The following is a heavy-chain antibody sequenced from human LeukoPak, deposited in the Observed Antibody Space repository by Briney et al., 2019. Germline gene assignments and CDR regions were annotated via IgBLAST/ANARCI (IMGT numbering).Heavy chain of an antibody. Sequence: GGSLRRSCAASGFTFSSFAMNWVRQAPGKGLEWVPTMSGDATSTYYADSVKGRFTISRDNSKNTLYLQMNSLRADDTAVYYCAKRTSGSSWYSSDSWGQGTLVTVSS. CDR3: AKRTSGSSWYSSDS. J-gene: IGHJ4*02. CDR2: MSGDATST. V-gene: IGHV3-23*01. D-gene: IGHD6-13*01. CDR1: GFTFSSFA.